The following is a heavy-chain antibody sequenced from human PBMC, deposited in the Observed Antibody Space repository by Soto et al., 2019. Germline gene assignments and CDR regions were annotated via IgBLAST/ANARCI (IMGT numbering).Heavy chain of an antibody. CDR2: INWNSGSI. V-gene: IGHV3-9*01. D-gene: IGHD3-10*01. J-gene: IGHJ6*02. Sequence: PGGSLRLSCAASGFSFDDYAIHWVRQAPGKGLEWVSGINWNSGSIGYADSVKGRFTTSRDNAKTSLYLQMNSLRVEDTALYYCAKDRGSGSYAANYYYYGMDVWGQGTTVTV. CDR1: GFSFDDYA. CDR3: AKDRGSGSYAANYYYYGMDV.